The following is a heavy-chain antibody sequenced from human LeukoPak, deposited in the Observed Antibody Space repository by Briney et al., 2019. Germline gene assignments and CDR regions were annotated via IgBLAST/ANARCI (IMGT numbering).Heavy chain of an antibody. CDR3: ARDVVVVAAFDY. J-gene: IGHJ4*02. V-gene: IGHV4-31*03. Sequence: SQTLSLTCTVSGGSISSGGYYWSWIRQHPGTGLEWIGYIYYSGSTYYNPSLKSRVTISVDTSKNQFSLKLSSVAAADTAVYYCARDVVVVAAFDYWGQGTLVTVSS. D-gene: IGHD2-15*01. CDR2: IYYSGST. CDR1: GGSISSGGYY.